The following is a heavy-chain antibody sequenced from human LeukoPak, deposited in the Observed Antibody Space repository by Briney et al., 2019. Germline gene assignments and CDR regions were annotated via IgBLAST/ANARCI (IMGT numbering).Heavy chain of an antibody. Sequence: GGSLRLFCAASGFTFSSYDMHWVRQATGKGLEWVSAIDTAGDTYYPGSVKGRFTISRENAKNSLYLQMNSLRAGDTAVYYCARGKYYYDSSGYLAPWGQGTLVTVSS. CDR1: GFTFSSYD. J-gene: IGHJ5*02. CDR3: ARGKYYYDSSGYLAP. V-gene: IGHV3-13*01. D-gene: IGHD3-22*01. CDR2: IDTAGDT.